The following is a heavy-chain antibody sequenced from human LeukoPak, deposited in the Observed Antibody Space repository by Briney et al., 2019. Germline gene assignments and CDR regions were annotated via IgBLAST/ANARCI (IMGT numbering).Heavy chain of an antibody. J-gene: IGHJ4*02. CDR1: GFTFRDYA. D-gene: IGHD4-11*01. CDR2: IRSKASGGTT. Sequence: GGSLRLSCTASGFTFRDYARSWVRQAPGKGLEWVGFIRSKASGGTTEYTASVKGRFTISRDDSKSIAYLQMNSLITEDTAIYYCTRGYSIDYWGQGTQVTVSS. CDR3: TRGYSIDY. V-gene: IGHV3-49*04.